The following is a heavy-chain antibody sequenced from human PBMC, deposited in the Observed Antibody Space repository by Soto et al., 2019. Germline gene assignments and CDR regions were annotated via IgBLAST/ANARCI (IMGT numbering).Heavy chain of an antibody. Sequence: QVQLVQSGAEVKKPGASVKVSCKASGYTFTSYGISWVRQAPGQALEWMGWISAYNGNTNYAQKLQGRVTMTTDTPTSTAYKELRSLRSDDTAVYYCARASSSVSTSCPVDYWGQGTLVTVSS. J-gene: IGHJ4*02. D-gene: IGHD2-2*01. V-gene: IGHV1-18*01. CDR1: GYTFTSYG. CDR2: ISAYNGNT. CDR3: ARASSSVSTSCPVDY.